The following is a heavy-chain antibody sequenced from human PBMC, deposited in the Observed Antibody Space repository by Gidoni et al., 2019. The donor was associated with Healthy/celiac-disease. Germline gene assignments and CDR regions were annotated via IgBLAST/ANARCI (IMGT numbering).Heavy chain of an antibody. CDR2: ISSSSNTI. J-gene: IGHJ4*02. CDR1: EFTFSSFSGYS. V-gene: IGHV3-48*02. D-gene: IGHD4-17*01. CDR3: ARDHHYGFDY. Sequence: EVQLVESGGGLVQPGGSLRLSCAASEFTFSSFSGYSMNWVRQAPGKGLEWISYISSSSNTIYYADSVKGRFTISRDNAKNSLYLQMNSLRDEDTAVYYCARDHHYGFDYWGQGTLVTVSS.